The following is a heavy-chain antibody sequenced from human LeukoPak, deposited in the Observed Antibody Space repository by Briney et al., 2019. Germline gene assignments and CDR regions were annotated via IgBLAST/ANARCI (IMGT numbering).Heavy chain of an antibody. D-gene: IGHD3/OR15-3a*01. CDR2: IRYDGSNK. CDR3: ASGLKGTYFDY. J-gene: IGHJ4*02. Sequence: GGSLRLSCAASGCTFSSYGMHWVRQAPGKGLEWVAFIRYDGSNKYYADSVKGRFTISRDNSKSTLYLQMNSLRAEDTAVYYCASGLKGTYFDYWGQGTLVTVSS. CDR1: GCTFSSYG. V-gene: IGHV3-30*02.